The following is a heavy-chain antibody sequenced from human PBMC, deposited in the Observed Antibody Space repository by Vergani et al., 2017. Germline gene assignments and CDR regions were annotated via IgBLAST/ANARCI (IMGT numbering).Heavy chain of an antibody. CDR2: IIPILGIA. Sequence: QVQLVQSGAEVKKPGSSVKVSCKASGGTFSSYAISWVRQAPGQGLEWMGRIIPILGIANYAQKFQGRVTITADKSTSTAYMELSSLRAEDTAVYYCARGGGVRGVIMGHYCMDVWGQGTTVTVSS. CDR3: ARGGGVRGVIMGHYCMDV. CDR1: GGTFSSYA. V-gene: IGHV1-69*04. J-gene: IGHJ6*02. D-gene: IGHD3-10*01.